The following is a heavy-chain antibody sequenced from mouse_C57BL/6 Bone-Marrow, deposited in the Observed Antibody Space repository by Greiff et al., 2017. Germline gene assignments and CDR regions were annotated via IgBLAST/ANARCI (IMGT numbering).Heavy chain of an antibody. D-gene: IGHD3-1*01. CDR1: GFTFSSYG. Sequence: EVMLVESGGDLVKPGGSLKLSCAASGFTFSSYGMSWVRQTPDKRLEWVATISSGGSYTYYPDSVKGRFTISRDNAKNTLYLQMSSLKSEDTAMYYCANRTRGYFGYWGKGTTLSVSS. CDR2: ISSGGSYT. J-gene: IGHJ2*01. V-gene: IGHV5-6*01. CDR3: ANRTRGYFGY.